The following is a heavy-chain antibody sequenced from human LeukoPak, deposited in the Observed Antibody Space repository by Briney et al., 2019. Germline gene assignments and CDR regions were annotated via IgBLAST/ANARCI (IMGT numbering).Heavy chain of an antibody. CDR1: GFTFSSYA. Sequence: GSLRLSCAASGFTFSSYAMSWVRQAPGKGLEWVSGISGSGGSTYYADSVKGRFTISRDNSKNTLYLQMNSLRAEDTAVYFCAKHGYYYYCNMDVWGKGTTVTVSS. CDR3: AKHGYYYYCNMDV. CDR2: ISGSGGST. V-gene: IGHV3-23*01. J-gene: IGHJ6*04.